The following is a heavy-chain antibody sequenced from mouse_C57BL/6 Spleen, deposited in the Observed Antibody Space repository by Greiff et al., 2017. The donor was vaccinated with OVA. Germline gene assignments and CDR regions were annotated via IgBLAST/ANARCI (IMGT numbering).Heavy chain of an antibody. V-gene: IGHV1-69*01. CDR3: ARRDGYWYFDV. CDR2: IDPSDSYT. J-gene: IGHJ1*03. Sequence: QVQLKQSGAELVMPGASVKLSCKASGYTFTSYWMHWVKQRPGQGLEWIGEIDPSDSYTNYNQKFKGKSTLTVDKSSSTAYMQLSSLTSEDSAVYYCARRDGYWYFDVWGTGTTVTVSS. CDR1: GYTFTSYW. D-gene: IGHD2-3*01.